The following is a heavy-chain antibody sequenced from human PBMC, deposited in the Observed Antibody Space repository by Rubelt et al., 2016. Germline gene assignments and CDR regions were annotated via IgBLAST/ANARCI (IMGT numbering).Heavy chain of an antibody. CDR1: GGSISNYY. Sequence: QVQLQESGPGLVKSSETLSLTCTVSGGSISNYYWNWIRQPPGKGLEWIGYVYSSGSTNYNPSLKSRVTISVDSSKNQFSLKLRSGTAADTAVYYGARRGGSSGYYYFDYSGQGTLVTVSS. V-gene: IGHV4-59*01. D-gene: IGHD3-22*01. CDR3: ARRGGSSGYYYFDY. CDR2: VYSSGST. J-gene: IGHJ4*02.